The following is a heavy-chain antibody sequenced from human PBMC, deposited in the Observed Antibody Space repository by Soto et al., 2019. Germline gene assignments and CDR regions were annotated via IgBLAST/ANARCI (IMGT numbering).Heavy chain of an antibody. CDR1: GFSFSGSA. J-gene: IGHJ4*02. Sequence: GGSLRLSCAASGFSFSGSAIHWVRQASGKGLEWVGRIRARSNKYATLYAESLKGRFTISRDDSQSTAYLEMNSLKTEDTAVYYCNSGSYYSSIWGQGTLVTVSS. V-gene: IGHV3-73*01. CDR2: IRARSNKYAT. CDR3: NSGSYYSSI. D-gene: IGHD1-26*01.